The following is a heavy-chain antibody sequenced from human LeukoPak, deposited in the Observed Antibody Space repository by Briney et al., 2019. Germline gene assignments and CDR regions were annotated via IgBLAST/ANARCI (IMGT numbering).Heavy chain of an antibody. J-gene: IGHJ3*02. V-gene: IGHV1-2*02. Sequence: ASVKVSCKASGYTFTGYFMHWVRQAPGQGLEWMGWINPNSGGTNYAQKFQGRVTMTRDTSISPAYMELRRLRYDDTAVYYCATAVIVAVFGDAFDIWGQGTLVTVSS. CDR3: ATAVIVAVFGDAFDI. D-gene: IGHD6-13*01. CDR1: GYTFTGYF. CDR2: INPNSGGT.